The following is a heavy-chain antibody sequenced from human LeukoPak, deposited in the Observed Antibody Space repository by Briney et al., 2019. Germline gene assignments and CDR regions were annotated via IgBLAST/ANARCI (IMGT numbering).Heavy chain of an antibody. D-gene: IGHD3-10*01. J-gene: IGHJ4*02. CDR3: AGDSGYAFDY. CDR2: ISSGSGTL. V-gene: IGHV3-48*02. CDR1: GFTFSTYS. Sequence: GGSLRLSCAASGFTFSTYSMNWVRQAPGKGLEWVSYISSGSGTLRYADSVKGRFTISRDNAKNSLYLHMSSLRDEDTAVYYCAGDSGYAFDYWGRGTLVTASS.